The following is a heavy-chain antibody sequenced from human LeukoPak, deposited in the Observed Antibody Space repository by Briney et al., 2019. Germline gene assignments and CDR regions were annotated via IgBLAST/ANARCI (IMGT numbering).Heavy chain of an antibody. J-gene: IGHJ6*02. CDR3: ARGSGYYGSGSSDYYGMDV. D-gene: IGHD3-10*01. V-gene: IGHV3-66*01. CDR1: GFTFSSYS. Sequence: PGGSLRLSCVGSGFTFSSYSMNWVRQAPGKGLEWVSVIYSGGSTYYADSVKGRFTISRDNSKNTLYLQMNSLRAEDTAVYYCARGSGYYGSGSSDYYGMDVWGQGTTVTVSS. CDR2: IYSGGST.